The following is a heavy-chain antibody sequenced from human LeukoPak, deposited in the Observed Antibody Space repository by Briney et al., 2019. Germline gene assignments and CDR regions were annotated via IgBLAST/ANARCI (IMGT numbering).Heavy chain of an antibody. CDR1: GYTFTAYY. J-gene: IGHJ4*02. V-gene: IGHV1-2*02. D-gene: IGHD5/OR15-5a*01. Sequence: ASVKVSCKASGYTFTAYYIHWVRLAPGQGLEWMGWIKPNSGGTNYAQKFQGRVTMTRDTSISTAYMELSRLTSDDTAVYYCARVNILSTREPPDYWGQGTLVTVSS. CDR3: ARVNILSTREPPDY. CDR2: IKPNSGGT.